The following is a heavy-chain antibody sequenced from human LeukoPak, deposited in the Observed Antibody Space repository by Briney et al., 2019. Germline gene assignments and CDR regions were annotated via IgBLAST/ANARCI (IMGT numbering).Heavy chain of an antibody. Sequence: GASVKVSCKASGYTFTSYDINWVRQATGQGLEWMGWMNPNSGNTGYAQKFQGRVTMTRNTSISTAYVELSSLRSEDTAVYYCARVPLAGFWSDYYRNWFDPWGQGTLVTVSS. J-gene: IGHJ5*02. CDR3: ARVPLAGFWSDYYRNWFDP. D-gene: IGHD3-3*01. CDR1: GYTFTSYD. V-gene: IGHV1-8*01. CDR2: MNPNSGNT.